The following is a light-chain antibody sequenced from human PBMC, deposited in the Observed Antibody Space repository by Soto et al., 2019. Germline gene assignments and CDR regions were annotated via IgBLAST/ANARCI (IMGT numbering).Light chain of an antibody. Sequence: DIQMTQSHSILSAAIKDRVSITCRASQRIGTWLACYQQKPWKPPKFLIYHASSLESGVPSRFSGSGSGTEFTLTISGLQTDDFATYYCQHYSGYPCTFGQGTKVEIK. CDR2: HAS. CDR3: QHYSGYPCT. V-gene: IGKV1-5*01. J-gene: IGKJ1*01. CDR1: QRIGTW.